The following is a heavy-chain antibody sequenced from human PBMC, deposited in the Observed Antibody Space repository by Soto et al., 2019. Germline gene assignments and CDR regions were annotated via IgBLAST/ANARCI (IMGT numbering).Heavy chain of an antibody. V-gene: IGHV4-34*01. J-gene: IGHJ4*02. Sequence: QVQLQQWGAGLLKPSETLSLTCAVYGGSFSGYYWSWIRQPPGKGLEWIGEIKHTGSTNYNPSLKSRVTISVDTSKTQFSLKLNSVTAADADGYYCMVAARGYWGQGTQVTVCS. D-gene: IGHD2-15*01. CDR1: GGSFSGYY. CDR3: MVAARGY. CDR2: IKHTGST.